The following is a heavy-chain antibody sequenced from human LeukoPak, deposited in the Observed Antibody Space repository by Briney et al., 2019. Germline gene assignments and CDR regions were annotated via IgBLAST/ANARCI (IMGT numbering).Heavy chain of an antibody. CDR3: AASPDYYDSSGYSYYFDY. V-gene: IGHV1-58*01. D-gene: IGHD3-22*01. J-gene: IGHJ4*02. CDR1: GFTFTSSA. Sequence: GTSVKVSCKASGFTFTSSAVQWVRQARGQRLERIGWIVVGSGNTNYAQKFQERVTITRDMSTSTAYMELSSPRSEDTAVYYCAASPDYYDSSGYSYYFDYWGQGTLVTVSS. CDR2: IVVGSGNT.